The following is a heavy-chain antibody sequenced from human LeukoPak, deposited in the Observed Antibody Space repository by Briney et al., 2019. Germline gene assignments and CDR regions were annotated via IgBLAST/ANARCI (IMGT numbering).Heavy chain of an antibody. CDR3: ARDLRDYDRSGY. J-gene: IGHJ4*02. Sequence: ASVKVSCKASGYTFTGYYIHWVRQAPGQGLEWMGWINPNSGGTNYAQKFQGRVTMSRDTSINTAYMELSRLKSDDTAVYYCARDLRDYDRSGYWGQGTLVTVSS. V-gene: IGHV1-2*02. CDR2: INPNSGGT. D-gene: IGHD3-22*01. CDR1: GYTFTGYY.